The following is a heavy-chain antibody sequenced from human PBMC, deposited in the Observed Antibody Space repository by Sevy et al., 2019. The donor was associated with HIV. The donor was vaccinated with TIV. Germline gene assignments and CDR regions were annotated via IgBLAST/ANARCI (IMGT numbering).Heavy chain of an antibody. CDR3: ARRGGLVDGGMDV. Sequence: SETLSLTCTASSGSVKSGAYDWSWIRQPPGKGLECLGYIAYNGRTNYNPSLKSRVTISVDTSKNKFSLNLRSVTTADTAVYFCARRGGLVDGGMDVWGQGTTVTVSS. V-gene: IGHV4-61*08. CDR1: SGSVKSGAYD. J-gene: IGHJ6*02. CDR2: IAYNGRT. D-gene: IGHD2-8*02.